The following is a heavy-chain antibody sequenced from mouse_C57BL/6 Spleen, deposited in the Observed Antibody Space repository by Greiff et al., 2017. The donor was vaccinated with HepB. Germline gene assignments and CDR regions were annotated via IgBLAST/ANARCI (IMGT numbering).Heavy chain of an antibody. CDR3: AIYYYGTPLAY. V-gene: IGHV1-74*01. CDR2: IHPSDSDT. D-gene: IGHD1-1*01. CDR1: GYTFTSYW. Sequence: QVQLKQPGAELVKPGASVKVSCKASGYTFTSYWMHWVKQRPGQGLEWIGRIHPSDSDTNYNQKFKGKATLTVDKSSSTAYMQLSSLTSEDSAVYYCAIYYYGTPLAYWGQGTLVTVSA. J-gene: IGHJ3*01.